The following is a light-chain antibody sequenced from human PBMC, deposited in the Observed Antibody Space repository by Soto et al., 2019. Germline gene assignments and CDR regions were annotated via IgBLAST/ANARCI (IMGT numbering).Light chain of an antibody. Sequence: TVLTQSPGTLSLSQGEGATLSCRASQSVSSSYLAWYQQKPGQAPRLLIYGASSRATGIPDRFSGSGSGTDFTLTISRLEPEDFAVYYCQQYGSSPFTFGQGTRLAIK. V-gene: IGKV3-20*01. CDR3: QQYGSSPFT. J-gene: IGKJ5*01. CDR1: QSVSSSY. CDR2: GAS.